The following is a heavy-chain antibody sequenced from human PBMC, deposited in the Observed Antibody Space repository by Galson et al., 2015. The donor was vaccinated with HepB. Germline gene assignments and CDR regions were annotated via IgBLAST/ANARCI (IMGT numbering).Heavy chain of an antibody. Sequence: TLSLTCTVSGGSISSGDYYWSWIRQPPGKGLEWIGYIYYSGSTYYNPSLKSRVTISVDTSKNQFSLKLSSVTAADTAVYYCARELGDYAPDHDAFDIWGQGTMVTVSS. J-gene: IGHJ3*02. D-gene: IGHD2-2*01. CDR1: GGSISSGDYY. V-gene: IGHV4-30-4*01. CDR2: IYYSGST. CDR3: ARELGDYAPDHDAFDI.